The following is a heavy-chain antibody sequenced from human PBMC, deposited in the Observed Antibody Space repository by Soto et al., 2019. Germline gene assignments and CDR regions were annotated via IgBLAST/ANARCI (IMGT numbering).Heavy chain of an antibody. Sequence: QVQLVQSGAEVKKPGASVKVSCKASGYTFTSYGISCVRQAPGQGLEWMGWISAYNGNTKYAQKLQGRVTMTTDTATSTASLELRSLRADDTAVYFCARDAAIGMNDYWGQGTLVTVST. CDR3: ARDAAIGMNDY. CDR1: GYTFTSYG. J-gene: IGHJ4*02. D-gene: IGHD1-20*01. V-gene: IGHV1-18*01. CDR2: ISAYNGNT.